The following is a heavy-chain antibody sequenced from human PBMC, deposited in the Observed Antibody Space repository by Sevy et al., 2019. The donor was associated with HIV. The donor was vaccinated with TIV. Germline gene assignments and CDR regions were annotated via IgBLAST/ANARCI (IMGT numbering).Heavy chain of an antibody. V-gene: IGHV1-2*02. CDR2: INPNSGGT. CDR1: GYTFTGYY. Sequence: ASVKVSCKASGYTFTGYYMHWVRQAPGQGLEWMGWINPNSGGTNYAQKFQGRVTMTRDTSISTAYMELSRLRSDDTAVYYCARDNRLGSDYVWGSYRYAWFDPWGQGTLVTVSS. CDR3: ARDNRLGSDYVWGSYRYAWFDP. D-gene: IGHD3-16*02. J-gene: IGHJ5*02.